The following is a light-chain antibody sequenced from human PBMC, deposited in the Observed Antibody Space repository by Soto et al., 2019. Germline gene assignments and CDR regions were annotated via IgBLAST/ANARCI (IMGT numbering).Light chain of an antibody. CDR2: EAS. CDR3: QQRTNWPWT. Sequence: EVVLTQSPATLSLSPGERATLSCRASQSVSDYTAWFQQKPGQPPRLVIYEASNRATGIPDRFSGSGSGTDFTLTISSLDPEDFAVYYCQQRTNWPWTFGQGTKVEIK. J-gene: IGKJ1*01. CDR1: QSVSDY. V-gene: IGKV3-11*01.